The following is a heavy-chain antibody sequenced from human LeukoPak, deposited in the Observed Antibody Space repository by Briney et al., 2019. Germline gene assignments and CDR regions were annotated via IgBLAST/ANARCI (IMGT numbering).Heavy chain of an antibody. J-gene: IGHJ6*03. D-gene: IGHD1-7*01. CDR1: GGTFSSYA. V-gene: IGHV1-69*05. CDR3: ASSSVRNYMEADYYYMDV. CDR2: IIPIFGTA. Sequence: GASVKVSCKASGGTFSSYAISWVRQAPGQGLEWMGGIIPIFGTANYAQKFQGRVTITTDESTSTAYMELSSLRPEDTAVYYCASSSVRNYMEADYYYMDVWGKGTTVTVSS.